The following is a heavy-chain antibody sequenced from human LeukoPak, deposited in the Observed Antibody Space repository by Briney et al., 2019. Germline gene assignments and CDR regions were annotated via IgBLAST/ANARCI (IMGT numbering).Heavy chain of an antibody. J-gene: IGHJ4*02. Sequence: GETLKISCKGSGYNFTSYWIGWVRQMPGKGLERMGIIYPGDSDTRYSPSFQGQVTISADKSISTAYLQWSSLKASDTAMYYCARGGMGPDYVWGSYRSYYFDYWGQGTLVTVSS. CDR2: IYPGDSDT. CDR1: GYNFTSYW. D-gene: IGHD3-16*02. V-gene: IGHV5-51*01. CDR3: ARGGMGPDYVWGSYRSYYFDY.